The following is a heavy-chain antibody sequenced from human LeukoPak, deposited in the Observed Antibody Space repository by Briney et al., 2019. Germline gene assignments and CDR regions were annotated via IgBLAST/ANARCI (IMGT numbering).Heavy chain of an antibody. D-gene: IGHD6-19*01. J-gene: IGHJ4*02. CDR1: GGSFSGYY. V-gene: IGHV4-59*10. CDR3: ASFAVAGTQYSFDY. CDR2: IYTSGST. Sequence: KPSETLSLTCAVYGGSFSGYYWSWIRQPAGKGLEWIGRIYTSGSTNYNPSLKSRVTISVDTSKNQFSLKLSSVTAADTAVYYCASFAVAGTQYSFDYWGQGTLFTVSS.